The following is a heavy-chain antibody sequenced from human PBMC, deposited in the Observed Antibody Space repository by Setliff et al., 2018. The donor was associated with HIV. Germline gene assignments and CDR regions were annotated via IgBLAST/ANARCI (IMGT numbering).Heavy chain of an antibody. Sequence: SETLSLTCAVYGESFSDYYWSWIRQPPGKGLEWIGEITHSGSTNYNPSLKSRVTISVDTSKNQFSLKLTSVTAADTAVYYCARGRNYVWGSYRPRRYYYYNMDVWGKGTTVTVSS. CDR2: ITHSGST. CDR3: ARGRNYVWGSYRPRRYYYYNMDV. J-gene: IGHJ6*03. V-gene: IGHV4-34*01. CDR1: GESFSDYY. D-gene: IGHD3-16*02.